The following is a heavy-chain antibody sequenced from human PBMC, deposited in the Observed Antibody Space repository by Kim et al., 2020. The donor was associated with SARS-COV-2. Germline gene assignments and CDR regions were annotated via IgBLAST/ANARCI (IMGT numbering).Heavy chain of an antibody. J-gene: IGHJ4*02. CDR1: GFTFSSYA. D-gene: IGHD4-17*01. CDR2: ISYDGSNK. CDR3: ARDRVEFGTTGNHGYFDY. Sequence: GGSLRLSCAASGFTFSSYAMHWVRQAPGKGLEWVAVISYDGSNKYYVDSVKGRFTISRDNSKNTLYLQMNSLRAEDTAVYYCARDRVEFGTTGNHGYFDYWRQGTLVRVSS. V-gene: IGHV3-30*04.